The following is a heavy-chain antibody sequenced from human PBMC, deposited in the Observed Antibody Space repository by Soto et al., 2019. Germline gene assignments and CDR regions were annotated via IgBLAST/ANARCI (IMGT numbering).Heavy chain of an antibody. Sequence: PGGSLRLSCAASGFTFGDTPMNWVRQAPGKGLEWVGRLKSKSDGGATDLAAAVRGRFTISRDASTNTLNLQMDSLKTEDTAVYYCIEGRNKKGAHPFDYWGQGTLVTVSS. CDR1: GFTFGDTP. J-gene: IGHJ4*01. V-gene: IGHV3-15*07. CDR3: IEGRNKKGAHPFDY. CDR2: LKSKSDGGAT.